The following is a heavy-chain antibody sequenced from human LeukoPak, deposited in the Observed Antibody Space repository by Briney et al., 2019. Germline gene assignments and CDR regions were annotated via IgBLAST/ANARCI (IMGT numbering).Heavy chain of an antibody. CDR1: GFTFSSYE. CDR2: ITSGGSTM. CDR3: ATGGWDRAVAERFFYFDF. Sequence: PGGSLRLSRAASGFTFSSYEMNWVRQAPGKGLEWISYITSGGSTMFYADSVKGRFTISRDNARNSLSLQMNRLRAEDTAVYYCATGGWDRAVAERFFYFDFWGQGTLVTVSS. J-gene: IGHJ4*02. D-gene: IGHD6-19*01. V-gene: IGHV3-48*03.